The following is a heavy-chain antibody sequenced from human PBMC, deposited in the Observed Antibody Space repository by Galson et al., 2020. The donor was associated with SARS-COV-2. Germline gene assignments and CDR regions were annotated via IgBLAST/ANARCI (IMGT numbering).Heavy chain of an antibody. CDR1: GFTVSSNY. J-gene: IGHJ4*02. Sequence: GGSLRLSCAASGFTVSSNYMSWVRQAPGKGLEWVSVIYSGGSTYYADSVKGRFTISRNNSKNTLYLKMNSLRAEDTAVYYCARIGYSGYECGQWGQGTLVAGSS. D-gene: IGHD5-12*01. CDR2: IYSGGST. CDR3: ARIGYSGYECGQ. V-gene: IGHV3-53*01.